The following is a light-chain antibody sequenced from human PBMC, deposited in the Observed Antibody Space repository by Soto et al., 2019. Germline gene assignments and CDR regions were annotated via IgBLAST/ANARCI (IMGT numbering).Light chain of an antibody. V-gene: IGLV1-40*01. Sequence: QSVLTQPPSVSGAPGQRVTISCSGSSSNIGAGYDVHWYQQLPGTAPKLLIYGNSNRPSGVPDRFSGSKSGTSASLAITGLRAEDEADYDRQSDEGSLSGVVVGGGSEVTLL. CDR2: GNS. CDR1: SSNIGAGYD. J-gene: IGLJ2*01. CDR3: QSDEGSLSGVV.